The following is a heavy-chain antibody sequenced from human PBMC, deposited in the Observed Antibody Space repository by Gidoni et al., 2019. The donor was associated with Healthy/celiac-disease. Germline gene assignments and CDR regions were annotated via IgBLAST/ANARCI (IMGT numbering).Heavy chain of an antibody. CDR1: GFTVSSNY. D-gene: IGHD1-26*01. V-gene: IGHV3-66*01. CDR3: ARVGSLVGATYFDY. J-gene: IGHJ4*02. CDR2: IYSGGST. Sequence: EVQLVESGGGLVQPGGSLRLSLAASGFTVSSNYMSWVRQAPGKGLEWVSVIYSGGSTYYADSVKGRFTISRDNSKNTLYLQMNSLRAEDTAVYYCARVGSLVGATYFDYWGQGTLVTVSS.